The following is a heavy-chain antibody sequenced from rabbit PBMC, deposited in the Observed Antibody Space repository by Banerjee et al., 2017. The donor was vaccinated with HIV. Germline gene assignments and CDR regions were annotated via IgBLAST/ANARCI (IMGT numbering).Heavy chain of an antibody. V-gene: IGHV1S45*01. D-gene: IGHD2-1*01. Sequence: QEQLEESGGDLVKPEGSLTLTCTASGFSFSSSDWMCWVRQAPGKGLEWIACIYGGDIVSTYYASWAKGRFTISKTSSTTVTLQMTSLTAADTATYFCARDDYGTNVGYGSFKLWGPGTLVTVS. CDR1: GFSFSSSDW. CDR3: ARDDYGTNVGYGSFKL. CDR2: IYGGDIVST. J-gene: IGHJ4*01.